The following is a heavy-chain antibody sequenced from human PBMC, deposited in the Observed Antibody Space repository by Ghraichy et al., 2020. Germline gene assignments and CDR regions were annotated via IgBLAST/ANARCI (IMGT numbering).Heavy chain of an antibody. CDR2: IYYSGST. CDR1: GGSLSLYY. D-gene: IGHD3-3*01. CDR3: ARGNPFAL. Sequence: SETLSLTCPFPGGSLSLYYWSSLRQPPGKGLEWIGSIYYSGSTTYNPSLKSRVTISVDTSKIQFSLKLNSVSAADAAVYFCARGNPFALWGQGTLVAVAS. V-gene: IGHV4-59*01. J-gene: IGHJ4*02.